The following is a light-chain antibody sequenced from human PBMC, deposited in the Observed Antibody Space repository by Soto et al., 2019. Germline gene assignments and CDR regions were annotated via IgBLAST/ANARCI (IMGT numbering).Light chain of an antibody. Sequence: QSVLTQPASVSGSPGQSITISCTGTSSDVGAYNYVSWYQQHPGKVPKLMIYEINYRPSGVSNRFSGSKSGNSASLSISGLQAGDEADYYCGSYKTGRTHGVFGGGTKLTVL. CDR3: GSYKTGRTHGV. CDR1: SSDVGAYNY. J-gene: IGLJ2*01. CDR2: EIN. V-gene: IGLV2-14*01.